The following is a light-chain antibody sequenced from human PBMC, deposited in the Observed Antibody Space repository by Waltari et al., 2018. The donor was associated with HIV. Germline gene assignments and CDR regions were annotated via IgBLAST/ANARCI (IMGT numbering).Light chain of an antibody. J-gene: IGLJ3*02. V-gene: IGLV3-25*03. Sequence: SYELTQPPSVSVSPGQTARITCPGAALPKQYAYWFQQKPGQAPVLVIYQDTERPSGIPERLSGSSLGTMVTLTITGVQAEDEADYYCQSTDRSGTYWVFGGGTKLTVL. CDR2: QDT. CDR1: ALPKQY. CDR3: QSTDRSGTYWV.